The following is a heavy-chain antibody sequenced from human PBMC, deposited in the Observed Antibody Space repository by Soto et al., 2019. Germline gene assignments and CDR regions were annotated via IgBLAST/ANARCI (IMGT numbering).Heavy chain of an antibody. V-gene: IGHV3-48*03. CDR2: ISSSGTTT. CDR1: GFTFSSYE. D-gene: IGHD6-13*01. Sequence: GGSLRLSCAASGFTFSSYEMNWVRQAPGKRPEWISYISSSGTTTDYAASVRGRFTVSRDNTKNSLYLQMNSLRAEDTAFYYCARALRATAAWNWFDPWGQGTLVTVSS. J-gene: IGHJ5*02. CDR3: ARALRATAAWNWFDP.